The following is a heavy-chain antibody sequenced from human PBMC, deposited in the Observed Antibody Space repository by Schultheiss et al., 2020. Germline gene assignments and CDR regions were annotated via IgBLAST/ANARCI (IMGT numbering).Heavy chain of an antibody. V-gene: IGHV4-38-2*02. CDR1: NYSISSGYY. J-gene: IGHJ4*02. D-gene: IGHD3-10*01. Sequence: SETLSLTCSVFNYSISSGYYWGWVRQTPGKGLEWIGEINHSGSTNYNPSLKSRVTISVDTSKNQFSLKLNSATAADSAVYYCASCRRGSGMDYWGQGTLVTVSS. CDR3: ASCRRGSGMDY. CDR2: INHSGST.